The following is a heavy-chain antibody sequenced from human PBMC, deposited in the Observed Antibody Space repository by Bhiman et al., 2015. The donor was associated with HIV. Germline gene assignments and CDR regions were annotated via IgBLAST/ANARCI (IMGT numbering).Heavy chain of an antibody. V-gene: IGHV3-7*01. CDR1: GFTFSSYW. D-gene: IGHD3-22*01. CDR3: ARVRGTPYYYDTSGYRDAFDI. CDR2: IKQDGSEK. Sequence: EHLVESGGAMVQPGGSLRLSCAASGFTFSSYWMTWVRQAPGKGLEWVANIKQDGSEKYYVDSVKGRFTISRDNAKNSLYLQMSSLRAEDTAVYYCARVRGTPYYYDTSGYRDAFDIWGQGTMVTVSS. J-gene: IGHJ3*02.